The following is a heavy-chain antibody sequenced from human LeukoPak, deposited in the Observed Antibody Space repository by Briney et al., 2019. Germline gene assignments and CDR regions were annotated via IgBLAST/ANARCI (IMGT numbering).Heavy chain of an antibody. Sequence: GALKLPCSASGFTFRCLCMDWGRPGSGKGLEGVSYISISSSIIYYARSVQGRFTISRDNAKNSLYLQMDSLRAEDTAVYYCARGGIITSYAFEIWGQGAMVTVSS. CDR1: GFTFRCLC. D-gene: IGHD1-26*01. CDR2: ISISSSII. V-gene: IGHV3-48*04. CDR3: ARGGIITSYAFEI. J-gene: IGHJ3*02.